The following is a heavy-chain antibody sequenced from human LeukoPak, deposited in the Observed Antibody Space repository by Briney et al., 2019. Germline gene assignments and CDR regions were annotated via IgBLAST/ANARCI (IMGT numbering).Heavy chain of an antibody. CDR1: GFTFTTYG. J-gene: IGHJ6*02. Sequence: GGSLRLSCAVSGFTFTTYGFYWVRQAPGQGLEWVSLIFYDGSKTDYADSVKGRFTISRDNSKNTVYLQMNSLRGEDTAVYYCARDLSYFSLDVRGQGTTVTVSS. V-gene: IGHV3-33*01. CDR3: ARDLSYFSLDV. CDR2: IFYDGSKT.